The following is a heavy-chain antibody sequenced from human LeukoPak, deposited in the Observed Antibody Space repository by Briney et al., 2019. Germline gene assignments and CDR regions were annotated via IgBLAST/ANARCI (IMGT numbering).Heavy chain of an antibody. CDR3: AKDPDYGSGSYYSS. V-gene: IGHV3-48*04. CDR1: GLTFSSYS. J-gene: IGHJ5*02. Sequence: GGSLRLSCEASGLTFSSYSMNWVRQAPGEGLEWISYISSLSGTINYADSVKGRFTISRDNAKNSLYLQMNSLRAEDTAVYYCAKDPDYGSGSYYSSWGQGTLVTVSS. D-gene: IGHD3-10*01. CDR2: ISSLSGTI.